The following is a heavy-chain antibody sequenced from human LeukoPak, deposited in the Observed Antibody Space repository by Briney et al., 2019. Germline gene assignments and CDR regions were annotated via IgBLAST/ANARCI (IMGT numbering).Heavy chain of an antibody. V-gene: IGHV3-23*01. CDR3: VRDRPNYHESNGHYYNRDGDH. J-gene: IGHJ5*02. CDR1: GFTFNIYA. D-gene: IGHD3-22*01. CDR2: MCGSAGCT. Sequence: GGSLTLSCAASGFTFNIYAMSWVRLAPAKGLRGVASMCGSAGCTFYSDSVKGRFTISRDNSKNTLYLQMNSLRAEDTAIYYCVRDRPNYHESNGHYYNRDGDHWGQGTLVTVSS.